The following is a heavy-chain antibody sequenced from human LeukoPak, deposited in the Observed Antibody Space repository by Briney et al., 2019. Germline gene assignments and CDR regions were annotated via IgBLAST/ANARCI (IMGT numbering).Heavy chain of an antibody. V-gene: IGHV4-59*01. CDR1: GGSISSYN. CDR3: ARGDSSGWYGFDY. CDR2: IYYSGST. J-gene: IGHJ4*02. D-gene: IGHD6-19*01. Sequence: SETLSLTCTVSGGSISSYNWSWIRQPPGKGLERIEYIYYSGSTNYNPSLKSRVTISVDTSKNQFSLKLSSVTAADAAVYYCARGDSSGWYGFDYWGQGTLVTVSS.